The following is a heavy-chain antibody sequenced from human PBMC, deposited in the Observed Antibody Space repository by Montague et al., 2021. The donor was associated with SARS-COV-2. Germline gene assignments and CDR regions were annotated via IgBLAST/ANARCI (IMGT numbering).Heavy chain of an antibody. CDR2: INHSGST. J-gene: IGHJ4*02. V-gene: IGHV4-34*01. D-gene: IGHD3-10*01. CDR1: GGSFSGYY. Sequence: SETLSLTCAVYGGSFSGYYWNWIRQPPGKGLEWIGEINHSGSTNYNPSLKRQVTMSVDTSKNQFSLKLSSVTAADTAVYYCARGARQGYGFRLGSFDSWGQGTLVTVSS. CDR3: ARGARQGYGFRLGSFDS.